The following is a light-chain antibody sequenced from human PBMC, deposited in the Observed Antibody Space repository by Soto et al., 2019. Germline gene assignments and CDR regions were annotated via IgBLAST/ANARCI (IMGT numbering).Light chain of an antibody. CDR3: QQYNSYPLT. V-gene: IGKV1-5*01. Sequence: DIQMTQSPSTLSASVGGKVTITCRASQSISSWLAWYQQKPGKAPKLLIYDASSLESGVPSRFSGSGSGTEFTLTISSLQPDDFATYYCQQYNSYPLTFGGGTKVDIK. J-gene: IGKJ4*01. CDR2: DAS. CDR1: QSISSW.